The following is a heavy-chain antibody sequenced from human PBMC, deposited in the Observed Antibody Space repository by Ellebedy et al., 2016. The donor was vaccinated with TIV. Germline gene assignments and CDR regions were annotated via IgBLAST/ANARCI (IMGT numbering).Heavy chain of an antibody. CDR2: IKHDGSEK. CDR1: GFTFSNYW. J-gene: IGHJ4*02. CDR3: ARDPGSGWYPNLNY. V-gene: IGHV3-7*01. Sequence: PGESLKISCAASGFTFSNYWMSWVRQAPGKGLEWVANIKHDGSEKYYVDSVKGRFTISRDNTKNSLYLQMNSLRAEDTAVYYCARDPGSGWYPNLNYWGQGTLVTVSS. D-gene: IGHD6-19*01.